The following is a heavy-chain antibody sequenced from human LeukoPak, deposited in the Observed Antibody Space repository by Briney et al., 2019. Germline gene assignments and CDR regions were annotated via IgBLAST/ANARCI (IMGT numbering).Heavy chain of an antibody. CDR1: GGSISSGGYY. D-gene: IGHD3-9*01. CDR3: ARAGYFDWAGRDYFDY. V-gene: IGHV4-31*03. Sequence: SQTLSLTCTVSGGSISSGGYYWSWIRQHPGKGLEWIGYIYYSGSTYYNPSLKSRVTISVDTSKNQFSLKLSSVTAADTAVYYCARAGYFDWAGRDYFDYWGQGTLVTVSP. J-gene: IGHJ4*02. CDR2: IYYSGST.